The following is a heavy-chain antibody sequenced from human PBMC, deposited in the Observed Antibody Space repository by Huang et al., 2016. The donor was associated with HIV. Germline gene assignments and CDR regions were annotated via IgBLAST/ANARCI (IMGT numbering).Heavy chain of an antibody. D-gene: IGHD3-3*01. Sequence: QVQLVESGGGLVKPGGSLRLSCAASGFTFSDYYMSWIRQDPGKGREGVSDISSTGNTIYYPDSVKGRFTISRDNAKNSLFLQMNSLRAEDTAIYYCARKGRDDFWSGYPDYWGQGTLVTVSS. CDR1: GFTFSDYY. V-gene: IGHV3-11*04. CDR3: ARKGRDDFWSGYPDY. J-gene: IGHJ4*02. CDR2: ISSTGNTI.